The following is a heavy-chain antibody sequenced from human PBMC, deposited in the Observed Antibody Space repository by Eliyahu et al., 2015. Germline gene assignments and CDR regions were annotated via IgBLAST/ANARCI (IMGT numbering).Heavy chain of an antibody. CDR1: XYTFTSYD. CDR2: MNPNSGNT. J-gene: IGHJ4*02. Sequence: QVQLVQSGAEVKKPGASVKVXCKASXYTFTSYDINWXRQATGQGLEWIGWMNPNSGNTGYAQKFQGRVTMTRHTSISTAYMELSSLRSEDTAVYYCARIGKGLGIVEGESDYWGQGTLVTVSS. V-gene: IGHV1-8*01. D-gene: IGHD7-27*01. CDR3: ARIGKGLGIVEGESDY.